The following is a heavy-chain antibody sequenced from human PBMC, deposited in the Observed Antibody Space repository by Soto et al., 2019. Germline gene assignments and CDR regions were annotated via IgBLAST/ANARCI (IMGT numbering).Heavy chain of an antibody. CDR2: LNFSGST. CDR3: ARGISKYSSWYEPHTWSDA. D-gene: IGHD6-13*01. V-gene: IGHV4-34*01. Sequence: SEMMCVTCGVEGGTIIDLDWLWIRKHQGKGLEWIGYLNFSGSTHYNPSLRSRISMSLDTSKKHFSLKMRSVTGADTAVYYCARGISKYSSWYEPHTWSDAWGQGALVTVSS. J-gene: IGHJ5*02. CDR1: GGTIIDLD.